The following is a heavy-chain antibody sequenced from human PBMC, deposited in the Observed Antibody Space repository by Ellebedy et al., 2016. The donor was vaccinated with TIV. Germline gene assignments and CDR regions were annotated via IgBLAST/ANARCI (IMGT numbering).Heavy chain of an antibody. CDR3: ARDQGFGELSPYYYYGMDV. CDR2: IYYSGST. D-gene: IGHD3-10*01. J-gene: IGHJ6*02. CDR1: GGSISSYY. Sequence: SETLSLXCTVSGGSISSYYWSWIRQPPGKGLEWIGYIYYSGSTNYNPSLKSRVTISVDTSKNQFSLKLSSVTAADTAVYYCARDQGFGELSPYYYYGMDVWGQGTTVTVSS. V-gene: IGHV4-59*01.